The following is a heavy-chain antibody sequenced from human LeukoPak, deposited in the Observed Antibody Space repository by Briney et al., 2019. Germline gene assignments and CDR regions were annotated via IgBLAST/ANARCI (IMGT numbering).Heavy chain of an antibody. CDR1: GFTFTAYL. V-gene: IGHV3-30-3*01. Sequence: PGRSLRLSCAASGFTFTAYLIHWVRQAPGKGLEWVAVMSSDGNAMFYADSVKGRFTISRDNSKNTLYLQMNSLGAEDTAVYYCVRESEYYFDHSASFDYWGQGTLVTVSS. CDR2: MSSDGNAM. CDR3: VRESEYYFDHSASFDY. J-gene: IGHJ4*02. D-gene: IGHD3-22*01.